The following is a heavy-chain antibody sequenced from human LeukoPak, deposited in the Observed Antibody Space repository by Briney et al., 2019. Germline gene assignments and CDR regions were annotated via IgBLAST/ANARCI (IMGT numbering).Heavy chain of an antibody. CDR2: INPSGGST. CDR1: GYTLTSYY. D-gene: IGHD2-8*01. CDR3: ARTDCTNGVCYIPYFDY. V-gene: IGHV1-46*01. J-gene: IGHJ4*02. Sequence: ASVKVSCKASGYTLTSYYMHWVRQAPGQGLEWMGIINPSGGSTSYAQKFQGRVTMTRDTSTSTVYMELSSLRSEDTAVYYCARTDCTNGVCYIPYFDYWGQGTLVTVSS.